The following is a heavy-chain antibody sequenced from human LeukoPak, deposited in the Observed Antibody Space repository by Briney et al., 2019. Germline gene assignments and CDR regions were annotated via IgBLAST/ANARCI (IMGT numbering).Heavy chain of an antibody. Sequence: ASVKVSCKASGYTFTNYGITGVRQAPGQGLEWMGWISASNGRTDFAPNLRGRVTMTIDTSTSTAYMELRSLRSDDTAVYYCARDGDEHVVTIFEFWGQGTLVTVSS. J-gene: IGHJ4*02. CDR1: GYTFTNYG. CDR3: ARDGDEHVVTIFEF. V-gene: IGHV1-18*01. CDR2: ISASNGRT. D-gene: IGHD4-23*01.